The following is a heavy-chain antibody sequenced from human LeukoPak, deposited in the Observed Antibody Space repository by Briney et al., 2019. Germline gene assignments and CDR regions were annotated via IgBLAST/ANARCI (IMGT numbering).Heavy chain of an antibody. CDR3: TRDYEY. J-gene: IGHJ4*02. Sequence: GGSLRLSCTTSGFTFGDYAMNWVRQAPGKGLEWVGLIRSKGYGGTTEYAASVKGRFTISRDNSKSIACLQMNSLKTEDTAVYYCTRDYEYWGQGTLVTVSS. V-gene: IGHV3-49*04. CDR1: GFTFGDYA. CDR2: IRSKGYGGTT.